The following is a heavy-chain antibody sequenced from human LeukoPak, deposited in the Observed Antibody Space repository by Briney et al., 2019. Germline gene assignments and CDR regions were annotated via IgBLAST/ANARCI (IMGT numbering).Heavy chain of an antibody. CDR3: AKDYVGGSKWELYYFDY. D-gene: IGHD1-26*01. CDR2: ISGSGGST. V-gene: IGHV3-23*01. J-gene: IGHJ4*02. CDR1: GFTFSSYA. Sequence: GGSLRLSCAASGFTFSSYAMSWVRQAPGKGLEWVSAISGSGGSTYYADSVKGRFTISRDNSKNTLYLQMNSLRAEDTAVYYCAKDYVGGSKWELYYFDYWGQGTLVTVSS.